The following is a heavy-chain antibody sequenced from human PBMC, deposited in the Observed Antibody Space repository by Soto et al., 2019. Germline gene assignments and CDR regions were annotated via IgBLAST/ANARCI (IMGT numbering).Heavy chain of an antibody. Sequence: GGSLRLSCAASGFTFSSYSMSWVRQAPGKGLEWVSYITSTSSTLYYSDSVEGRFTISRDNAKNSLYLQMNSLRDEDTDVYYCARVYYYDSSALFDPWGQGTLVTVSS. CDR1: GFTFSSYS. D-gene: IGHD3-22*01. J-gene: IGHJ5*02. V-gene: IGHV3-48*02. CDR3: ARVYYYDSSALFDP. CDR2: ITSTSSTL.